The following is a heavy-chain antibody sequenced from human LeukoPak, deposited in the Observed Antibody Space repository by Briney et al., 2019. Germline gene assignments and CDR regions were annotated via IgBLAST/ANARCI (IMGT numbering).Heavy chain of an antibody. D-gene: IGHD3-22*01. J-gene: IGHJ4*02. V-gene: IGHV3-9*01. CDR1: GFTFDDYA. CDR3: AKYGSEGRITMIVVTTFDY. CDR2: ISWNSGSI. Sequence: PGGSLRLSCAASGFTFDDYAMHWVRQAPGKGLEWVSGISWNSGSIGYADSVKGRFTISRDNSKNTLYLQMNSLRAEDTAVYYCAKYGSEGRITMIVVTTFDYWGQGTLVTVSS.